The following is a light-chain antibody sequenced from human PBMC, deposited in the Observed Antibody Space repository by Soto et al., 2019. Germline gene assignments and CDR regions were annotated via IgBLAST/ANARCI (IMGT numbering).Light chain of an antibody. Sequence: DIQLTQSPSFLSASVGDRVTITCRASQGISTYLAWYQQKPGKDPKLLIYAASTLQSGVPSRFSGSGSGTEFTLTISSLQPEDFATYYCQQLNSYPLYTFGQGTKLEIK. CDR2: AAS. V-gene: IGKV1-9*01. J-gene: IGKJ2*01. CDR1: QGISTY. CDR3: QQLNSYPLYT.